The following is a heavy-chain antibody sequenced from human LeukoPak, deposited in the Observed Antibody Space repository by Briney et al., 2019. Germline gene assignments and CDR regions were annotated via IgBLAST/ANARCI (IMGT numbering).Heavy chain of an antibody. CDR2: IYYSGST. CDR3: ARQGVLRYFD. CDR1: GGSISSSSYY. J-gene: IGHJ4*02. Sequence: SETLSLTCTVSGGSISSSSYYWGWIRQPPGKGLEWIGSIYYSGSTYYNPSLKSRVTISVDTSKNQFSLKLSSVTAADTAVYYCARQGVLRYFDWGQGTLVTVSS. D-gene: IGHD3-9*01. V-gene: IGHV4-39*01.